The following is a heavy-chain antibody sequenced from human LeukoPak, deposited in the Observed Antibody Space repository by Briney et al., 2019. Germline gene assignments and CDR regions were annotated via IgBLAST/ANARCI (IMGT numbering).Heavy chain of an antibody. Sequence: PGGSLRLSCVASGFTFSTFWMTWVRQAPGKVLEWVAYIKQDGTEKYYVDSVKVRFTISRDNAKNSLYVQMDSLRAEDTAVYYCAKGWSFDIRGQGTMVTVTS. D-gene: IGHD2-15*01. CDR1: GFTFSTFW. V-gene: IGHV3-7*01. J-gene: IGHJ3*02. CDR3: AKGWSFDI. CDR2: IKQDGTEK.